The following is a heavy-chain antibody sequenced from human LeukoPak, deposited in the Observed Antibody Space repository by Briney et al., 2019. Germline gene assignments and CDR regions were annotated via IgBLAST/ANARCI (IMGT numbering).Heavy chain of an antibody. CDR2: INGDGSST. CDR3: GNLD. Sequence: GGSLRLSCAASEFTFWMHWVRQAPGKGLVWVSQINGDGSSTSYADSVKGRFTISRDNAKNTLYLQMNSLRAEDTAVYYCGNLDWGQATLVTVSS. J-gene: IGHJ1*01. CDR1: EFTFW. V-gene: IGHV3-74*01.